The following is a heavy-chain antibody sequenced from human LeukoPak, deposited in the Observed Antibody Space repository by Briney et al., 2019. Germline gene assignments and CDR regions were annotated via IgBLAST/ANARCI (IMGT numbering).Heavy chain of an antibody. D-gene: IGHD3-16*02. CDR3: ARGPFNYVWGSYRSYYFDY. CDR1: GYSISSGYY. J-gene: IGHJ4*02. V-gene: IGHV4-38-2*01. CDR2: INHSGST. Sequence: PSETLSLTCAVSGYSISSGYYWGWIRQPPGKGLEWIGEINHSGSTNYNPSLKSRVTISVDTSKNQFSLKLSSVTAADTAVYYCARGPFNYVWGSYRSYYFDYWGQGTLVTVSS.